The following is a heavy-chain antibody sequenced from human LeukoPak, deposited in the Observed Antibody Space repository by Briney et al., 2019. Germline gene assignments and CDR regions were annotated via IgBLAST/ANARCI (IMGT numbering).Heavy chain of an antibody. CDR2: INAGNGNP. CDR3: ARDSPYNYYYYGMDV. CDR1: GYTFTSYA. V-gene: IGHV1-3*01. D-gene: IGHD2-2*02. Sequence: ASVKVSCKASGYTFTSYAMHWVRQAPGQRLEWMGWINAGNGNPKYSQKFQGRVTITRDTSASTAYMELSSPRSEDTAVYYCARDSPYNYYYYGMDVWGQGTTVTVSS. J-gene: IGHJ6*02.